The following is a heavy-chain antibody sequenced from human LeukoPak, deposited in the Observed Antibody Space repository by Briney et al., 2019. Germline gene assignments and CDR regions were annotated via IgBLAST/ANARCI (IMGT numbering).Heavy chain of an antibody. CDR2: ISDSGGTT. Sequence: GGSLRLSCAASGFTFTNIAMSWVRQAPGKGLEWVSLISDSGGTTYYADSVKGRFTISRDNSKNTLYLQMNSLRVEDTAVYYCAKDPLVRGVTYDYWGQGTLVTVSS. D-gene: IGHD3-10*01. CDR1: GFTFTNIA. CDR3: AKDPLVRGVTYDY. V-gene: IGHV3-23*01. J-gene: IGHJ4*02.